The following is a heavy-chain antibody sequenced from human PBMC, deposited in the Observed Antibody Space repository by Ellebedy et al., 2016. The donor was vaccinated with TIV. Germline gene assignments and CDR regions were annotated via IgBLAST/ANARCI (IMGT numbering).Heavy chain of an antibody. CDR3: TKEGYSGYSDFDY. D-gene: IGHD5-12*01. V-gene: IGHV3-23*01. Sequence: GGSLRLSXAASGLTFSSYAMSWVRQAPGKGLEWVSAISGSGGSTYYADSVKGRFTISRDNSKNTLYLQMDSLRAEDTAVYHCTKEGYSGYSDFDYWGQGTLVTVSS. CDR1: GLTFSSYA. CDR2: ISGSGGST. J-gene: IGHJ4*02.